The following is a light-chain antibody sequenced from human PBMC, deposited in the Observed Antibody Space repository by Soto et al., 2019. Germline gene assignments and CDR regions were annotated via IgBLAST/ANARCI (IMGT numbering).Light chain of an antibody. V-gene: IGLV2-8*01. CDR1: SSDVGGYNY. J-gene: IGLJ7*01. CDR3: SSYAGSNNFGV. Sequence: QSFLTQPPSASGSPGQSVTISCTGTSSDVGGYNYVSWYQQHPGKAPKLMIYEVSKRPSGVPDRFSGSKSGNTASLTVSGLQAEDEADYYCSSYAGSNNFGVFGGGTQLTV. CDR2: EVS.